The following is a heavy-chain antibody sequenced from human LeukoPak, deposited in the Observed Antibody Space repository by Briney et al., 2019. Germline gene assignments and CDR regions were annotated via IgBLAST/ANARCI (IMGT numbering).Heavy chain of an antibody. CDR2: ISSSSTI. V-gene: IGHV3-69-1*01. CDR1: GFTFSDYY. Sequence: GGSLRLSCAASGFTFSDYYMNWVRQAPGKGLEWVSSISSSSTIYYADSVKGRFTISRDNSKNTLYLQMNSLRAEDTAVYYCAKEQMHRAVDYFDYWGQGTLVTVSS. J-gene: IGHJ4*02. CDR3: AKEQMHRAVDYFDY. D-gene: IGHD6-19*01.